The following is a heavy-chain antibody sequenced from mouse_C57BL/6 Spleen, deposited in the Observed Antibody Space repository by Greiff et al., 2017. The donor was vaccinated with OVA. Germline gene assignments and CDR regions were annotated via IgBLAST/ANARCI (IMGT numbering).Heavy chain of an antibody. Sequence: EVQLQQSGPELVKPGASVKISCKASGYSFTDYYMNWVKQSNGTSLEWIGVINPNNGNTRYNQKFKGKATLTVDQSSSTAYLQLNSLTSEDSAVYYSARHYYGSSLYAMDYWGQGTSVTVSS. CDR1: GYSFTDYY. CDR2: INPNNGNT. D-gene: IGHD1-1*01. V-gene: IGHV1-39*01. J-gene: IGHJ4*01. CDR3: ARHYYGSSLYAMDY.